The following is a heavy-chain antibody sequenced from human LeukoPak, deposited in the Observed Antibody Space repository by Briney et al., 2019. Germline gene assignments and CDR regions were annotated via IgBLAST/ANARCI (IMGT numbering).Heavy chain of an antibody. CDR3: AKGGGYTNHDAFDI. V-gene: IGHV3-9*03. Sequence: GGSLRLSCAASGFTFDDYAMHLVRQAPGKGLEWVSGISWNSGSIGYADSVKGRFNISRDNAKNSLYLQMNSLRAEDMALYYCAKGGGYTNHDAFDIWGQGTMVTVSS. J-gene: IGHJ3*02. D-gene: IGHD5-12*01. CDR1: GFTFDDYA. CDR2: ISWNSGSI.